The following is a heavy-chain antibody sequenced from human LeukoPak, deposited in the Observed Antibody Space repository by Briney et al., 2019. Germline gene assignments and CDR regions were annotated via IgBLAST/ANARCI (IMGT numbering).Heavy chain of an antibody. CDR3: ARDLTQLALFDY. CDR2: IWYDGSNK. CDR1: GFTFSNYG. D-gene: IGHD6-13*01. V-gene: IGHV3-33*01. J-gene: IGHJ4*02. Sequence: GGSLRLSCAASGFTFSNYGTHWVRRAPGKGLEWVAVIWYDGSNKYYADSVKGRFTLSRDNSKNTLFLQMNSLRPEDTAVYFCARDLTQLALFDYWGQGTLVTASS.